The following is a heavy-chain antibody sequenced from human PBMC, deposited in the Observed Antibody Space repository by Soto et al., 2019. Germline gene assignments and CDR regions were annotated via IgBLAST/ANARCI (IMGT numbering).Heavy chain of an antibody. Sequence: QMQLVESGGGVVQPGRSLRLSCAASGISLSSYGMHWVRQAPGKGLEWVAVISNDGSTKYHSDSVKGRFTISRDNSKNTVFLQMNSLRPEDMAVYFCAKGCSVSDNCFLLVSWGQGTLVTVSS. D-gene: IGHD1-26*01. CDR2: ISNDGSTK. V-gene: IGHV3-30*18. CDR3: AKGCSVSDNCFLLVS. J-gene: IGHJ5*02. CDR1: GISLSSYG.